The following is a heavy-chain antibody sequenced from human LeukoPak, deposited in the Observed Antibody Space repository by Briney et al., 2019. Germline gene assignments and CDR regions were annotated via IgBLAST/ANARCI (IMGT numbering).Heavy chain of an antibody. CDR1: GFTFSSYS. Sequence: GGSLRLSCAASGFTFSSYSMNWVRQAPGKGLEWVSSISSSSSYIYYADSVKGRFTISRDNAKNSLYLQMNSLRTEDTAVYYCARDSHTELFARGYDPLPQDYWGQGTLVTVSS. CDR3: ARDSHTELFARGYDPLPQDY. CDR2: ISSSSSYI. J-gene: IGHJ4*02. D-gene: IGHD5-12*01. V-gene: IGHV3-21*01.